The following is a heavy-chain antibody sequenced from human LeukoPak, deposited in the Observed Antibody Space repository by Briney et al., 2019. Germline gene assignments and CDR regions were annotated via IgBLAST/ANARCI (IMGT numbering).Heavy chain of an antibody. CDR2: ISSSGSTI. Sequence: GGSLRLSCAASGFTFDEYGMSWVRQAPGKGLEWVSYISSSGSTIYYADSVKGRFTISRDNAKNSLYLQMSSLRAEDTAVYYCARHSGYYKSDDYWGQGTLVTVSS. CDR1: GFTFDEYG. J-gene: IGHJ4*02. V-gene: IGHV3-48*03. D-gene: IGHD3-22*01. CDR3: ARHSGYYKSDDY.